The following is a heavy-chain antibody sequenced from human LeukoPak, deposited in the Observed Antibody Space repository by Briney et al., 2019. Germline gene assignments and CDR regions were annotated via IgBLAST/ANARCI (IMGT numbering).Heavy chain of an antibody. V-gene: IGHV4-39*07. D-gene: IGHD3-3*01. Sequence: SETLSLTCTVSGGSISSSSYYWGWIRQPPGKGLEWIGSIYYSGSTYYNPSLKSRVTISVDTSKNQFSLKLSSVTAADTAVYYCARLFGITIFGETLNWFDPWGQGTQVTVSS. CDR1: GGSISSSSYY. CDR2: IYYSGST. CDR3: ARLFGITIFGETLNWFDP. J-gene: IGHJ5*02.